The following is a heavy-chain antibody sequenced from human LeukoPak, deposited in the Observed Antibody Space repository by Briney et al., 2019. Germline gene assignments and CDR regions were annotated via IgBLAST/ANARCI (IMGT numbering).Heavy chain of an antibody. CDR3: ARDAATIGTYWYFDL. Sequence: GGSLRLSCAAAGLSFSSYSMNWVRQAPGQVLEWVTYIRNRDSTIYYADSVKGRYTISRDNAKFALCLQMNALRDEDTGAYYCARDAATIGTYWYFDLWGRGTLVTVSS. CDR2: IRNRDSTI. V-gene: IGHV3-48*02. J-gene: IGHJ2*01. D-gene: IGHD1-1*01. CDR1: GLSFSSYS.